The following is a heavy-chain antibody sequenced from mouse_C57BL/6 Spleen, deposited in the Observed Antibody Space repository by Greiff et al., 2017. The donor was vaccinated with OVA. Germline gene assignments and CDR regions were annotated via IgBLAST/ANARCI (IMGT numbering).Heavy chain of an antibody. CDR3: ARSFYDYDGGYYAMDY. V-gene: IGHV1-69*01. D-gene: IGHD2-4*01. J-gene: IGHJ4*01. CDR2: IDPSDSYT. Sequence: VQLQESGAELVMPGASVKLSCKASGYTFTSYWMHWVKQRPGQGLEWIGEIDPSDSYTNYNQKFKGKSTLTVDKSSSTAYMQLSSLTSEDSAVYYCARSFYDYDGGYYAMDYWGQGTSVTVSS. CDR1: GYTFTSYW.